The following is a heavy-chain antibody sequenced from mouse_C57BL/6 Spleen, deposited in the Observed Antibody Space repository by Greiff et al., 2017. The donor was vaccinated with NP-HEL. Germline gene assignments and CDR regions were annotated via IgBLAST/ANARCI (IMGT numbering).Heavy chain of an antibody. D-gene: IGHD2-1*01. CDR3: AREVTAYWYFDV. CDR1: GFSLTSYG. Sequence: VKLMESGPGLVQPSQCLSITCTVSGFSLTSYGVHWVRQSPGKGLEWLGVIWSGGSTDYNAAFISRLSNSKDNSKSQVFFKMNSLQADDTAIYYCAREVTAYWYFDVWGTGTTVTVSS. V-gene: IGHV2-2*01. CDR2: IWSGGST. J-gene: IGHJ1*03.